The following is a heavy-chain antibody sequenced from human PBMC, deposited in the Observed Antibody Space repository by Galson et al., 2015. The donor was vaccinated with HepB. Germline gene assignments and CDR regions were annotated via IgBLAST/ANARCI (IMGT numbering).Heavy chain of an antibody. CDR2: IRSKAYGGTT. V-gene: IGHV3-49*04. J-gene: IGHJ6*02. Sequence: SLRLSCAASGFTFGDYAMSWVRQAPGKGLEWVGFIRSKAYGGTTEYAASVKGRFTISRDDSKSIAYLQMNSLKTEDTAVYYCTRERLGRWFGEYYYYGMDVWGQGTTVTVSS. CDR3: TRERLGRWFGEYYYYGMDV. CDR1: GFTFGDYA. D-gene: IGHD3-10*01.